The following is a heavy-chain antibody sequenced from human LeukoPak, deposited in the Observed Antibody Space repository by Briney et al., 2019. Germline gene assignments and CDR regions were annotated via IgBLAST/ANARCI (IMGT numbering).Heavy chain of an antibody. J-gene: IGHJ2*01. CDR2: MNPNSGNT. CDR1: GYTFTSYD. CDR3: ARVRYKATYYYDSSGPSSFDL. Sequence: ASVKVSCKASGYTFTSYDINWVRQAPGQGLEWMGWMNPNSGNTGYAQKFQGRVTMTRNTSISTAYMELSSLRSEDTAVYYCARVRYKATYYYDSSGPSSFDLWGRGTLVTVSS. V-gene: IGHV1-8*01. D-gene: IGHD3-22*01.